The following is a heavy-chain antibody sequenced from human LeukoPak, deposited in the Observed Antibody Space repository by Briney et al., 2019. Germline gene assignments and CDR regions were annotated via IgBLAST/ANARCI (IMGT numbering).Heavy chain of an antibody. CDR3: ARRNPYYDSSGYPFDY. V-gene: IGHV4-59*08. Sequence: PSETLSLTCTVSGGSIGSYYWSWIRQPPGKGLEWIGYIYYSGSTNYNPSLKSRVTISVDTSKNQFSLKLSSVTAADTAVYYCARRNPYYDSSGYPFDYWGQGTLVTVSS. CDR1: GGSIGSYY. D-gene: IGHD3-22*01. J-gene: IGHJ4*02. CDR2: IYYSGST.